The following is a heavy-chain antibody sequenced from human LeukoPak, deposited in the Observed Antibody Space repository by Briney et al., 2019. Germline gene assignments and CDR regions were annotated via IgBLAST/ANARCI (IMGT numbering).Heavy chain of an antibody. CDR2: ISGSGGST. V-gene: IGHV3-23*01. CDR3: AKVRWGSGGSCYDY. D-gene: IGHD2-15*01. CDR1: GFTFSSYA. Sequence: GGPLRLSCAASGFTFSSYAMSWVRQAPGKGLEWVSAISGSGGSTYYADSVKGRFTISRDNSKNTLYLQMNSLRAEDTAVYYCAKVRWGSGGSCYDYWGQGTLVTVSS. J-gene: IGHJ4*02.